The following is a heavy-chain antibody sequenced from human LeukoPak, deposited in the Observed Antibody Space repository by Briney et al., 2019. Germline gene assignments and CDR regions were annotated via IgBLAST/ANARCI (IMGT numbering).Heavy chain of an antibody. D-gene: IGHD2-2*01. CDR3: ARPAVPIVNWFDA. CDR2: ITSSSSYV. V-gene: IGHV3-21*03. CDR1: GFTFSSYA. Sequence: GGSLRLSCAASGFTFSSYAMSWVRQAPGKGLEWVSSITSSSSYVYYADSVKGRFTISRDNAKKTLYLQMNSLRAQATAVYYLARPAVPIVNWFDAWGQRTLVTVSS. J-gene: IGHJ5*02.